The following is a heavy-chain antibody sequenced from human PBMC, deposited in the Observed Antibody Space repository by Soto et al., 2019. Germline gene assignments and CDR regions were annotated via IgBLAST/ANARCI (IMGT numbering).Heavy chain of an antibody. V-gene: IGHV4-31*11. Sequence: PSATLSLTCAVSGGSFSGYYWSWIRQPPGKGLEWIGYIYYSGSTYYNQSLKSRVTISVDTSKNQFSLKLSSVTAADTAVYYCARESSAAAFDIWGQGTMVTVS. D-gene: IGHD2-15*01. CDR2: IYYSGST. J-gene: IGHJ3*02. CDR3: ARESSAAAFDI. CDR1: GGSFSGYY.